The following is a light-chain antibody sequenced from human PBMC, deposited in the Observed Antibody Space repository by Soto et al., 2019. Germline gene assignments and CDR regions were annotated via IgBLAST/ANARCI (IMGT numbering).Light chain of an antibody. V-gene: IGKV1-5*01. Sequence: DIQMTQSPSTLSASVGDRVTITCRASQSISNWLAWYQQKPGKAPKLLIYDASSLEGGVPSKFSGSGSGTEFSLTISNLQPDDFATYYCQQYSSYWTLGQGTKVDIK. CDR3: QQYSSYWT. J-gene: IGKJ1*01. CDR1: QSISNW. CDR2: DAS.